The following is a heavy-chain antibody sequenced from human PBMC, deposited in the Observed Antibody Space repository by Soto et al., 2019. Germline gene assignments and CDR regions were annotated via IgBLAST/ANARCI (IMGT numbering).Heavy chain of an antibody. J-gene: IGHJ4*02. D-gene: IGHD6-6*01. CDR2: ISPSGTT. V-gene: IGHV4-34*01. CDR3: ARAPKVSGSAQTRPDF. Sequence: SETLSLTCSLYSGSLSGYYWSWIRQPPGKGLEWIGEISPSGTTNYSQSLKSRVSISADTSKNQFSLNLTSLTAADTAVYYCARAPKVSGSAQTRPDFWGQGSLVTVSS. CDR1: SGSLSGYY.